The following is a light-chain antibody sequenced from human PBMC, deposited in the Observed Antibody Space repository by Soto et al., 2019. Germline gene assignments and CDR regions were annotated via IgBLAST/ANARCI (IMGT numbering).Light chain of an antibody. Sequence: QSALTQPASVSGSPGQSITMSCTATSSDAGSYNLVSWYQHHPGKAPKLMIYEGSQRPSGVSNRFSGSKSGNTASLTISGLQAEDEADYYCCSYAGSSTFVVFGGGTKLTVL. J-gene: IGLJ2*01. CDR3: CSYAGSSTFVV. CDR1: SSDAGSYNL. V-gene: IGLV2-23*03. CDR2: EGS.